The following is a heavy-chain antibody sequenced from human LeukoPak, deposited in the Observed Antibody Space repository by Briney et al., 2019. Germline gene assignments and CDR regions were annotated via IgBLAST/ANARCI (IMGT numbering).Heavy chain of an antibody. J-gene: IGHJ4*02. CDR3: AGGQMFTSGGFDD. Sequence: QTGGSLRLSCAASGFTFSSYAMSWVRQAPGKGLEWVSVIYTGGDTYYADSVRGRFTISRDNSKNTVNHQMNSLRAEDTALYYCAGGQMFTSGGFDDWGQGTLVTVSS. D-gene: IGHD6-19*01. CDR2: IYTGGDT. CDR1: GFTFSSYA. V-gene: IGHV3-53*01.